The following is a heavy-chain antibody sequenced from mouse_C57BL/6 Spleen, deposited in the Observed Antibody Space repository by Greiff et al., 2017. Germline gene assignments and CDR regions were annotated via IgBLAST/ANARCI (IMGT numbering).Heavy chain of an antibody. D-gene: IGHD2-1*01. V-gene: IGHV5-4*01. CDR2: ISDGGSYT. Sequence: EVQLQESGGGLVKPGGSLKLSCAASGFTFSSYAMSWVRQTPEKRLEWVATISDGGSYTYYPDNVKGRFTISRDNAKNNLYLQMSHLKSEDTAMYYCARDGNWFDYWGQGTTLTVSS. J-gene: IGHJ2*01. CDR3: ARDGNWFDY. CDR1: GFTFSSYA.